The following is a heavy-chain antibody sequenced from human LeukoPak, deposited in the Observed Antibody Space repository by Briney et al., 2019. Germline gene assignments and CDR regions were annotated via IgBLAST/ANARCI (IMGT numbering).Heavy chain of an antibody. D-gene: IGHD3-10*01. CDR2: SWFGGLAT. CDR1: GFTLSSFG. V-gene: IGHV3-33*08. CDR3: ASDLAQFIPYYGSGTLNY. J-gene: IGHJ4*02. Sequence: GGSLRLSCAASGFTLSSFGMHWVRQAPGKGLEWVSVSWFGGLATHYSDSVKGRFTISRDNSQNTLYLQMNSLRAEDTAVYYCASDLAQFIPYYGSGTLNYWGQGALVTVSS.